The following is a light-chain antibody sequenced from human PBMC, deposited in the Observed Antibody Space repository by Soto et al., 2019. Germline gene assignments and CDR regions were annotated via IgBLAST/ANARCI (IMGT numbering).Light chain of an antibody. V-gene: IGLV2-14*01. CDR1: SSDVGGYNY. CDR2: EVS. J-gene: IGLJ1*01. CDR3: SSFTSAYTFV. Sequence: QSALTQPASVSGSAGQPIAISCTGTSSDVGGYNYVSWYQQHPGKAPKLLLSEVSKRPSGVSDRFSGSKSGNTASLTISGLQTQDEAHYYCSSFTSAYTFVFGTGTKVTVL.